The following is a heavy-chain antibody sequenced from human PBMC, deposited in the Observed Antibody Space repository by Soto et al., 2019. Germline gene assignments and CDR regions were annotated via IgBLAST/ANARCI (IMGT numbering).Heavy chain of an antibody. CDR2: IYYGGST. CDR3: ARGPSGDKVDS. D-gene: IGHD7-27*01. Sequence: QVQLQESGPGLVKPSQTLSLTCTVSGGSISTVNYWWSWIRQSPDMGLEWIGHIYYGGSTYNNPSLASRVTMPVDTSKNQLSLTLSSVSAADTAVYYCARGPSGDKVDSWGQGTLVTVSS. CDR1: GGSISTVNYW. J-gene: IGHJ4*02. V-gene: IGHV4-30-4*01.